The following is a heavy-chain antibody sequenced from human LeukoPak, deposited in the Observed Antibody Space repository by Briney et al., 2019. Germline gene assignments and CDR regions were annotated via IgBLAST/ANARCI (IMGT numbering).Heavy chain of an antibody. D-gene: IGHD6-13*01. V-gene: IGHV5-51*01. CDR2: IYPGDSDT. Sequence: GESLKISCKGSXYXXNNXWIXXVLXMPGKXLEWMVIIYPGDSDTSYSPSFQXQVPISADKSISTAYLQWSSLKASDTAMYYCEKHGIXAVGTMGNFFDYWGQGTLVTVSS. J-gene: IGHJ4*02. CDR3: EKHGIXAVGTMGNFFDY. CDR1: XYXXNNXW.